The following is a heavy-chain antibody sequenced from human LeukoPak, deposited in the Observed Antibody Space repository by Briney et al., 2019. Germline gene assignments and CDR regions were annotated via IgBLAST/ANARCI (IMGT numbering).Heavy chain of an antibody. J-gene: IGHJ4*02. CDR3: ARDSSGGRLDY. D-gene: IGHD3-16*01. Sequence: EASVKVSCKASGGTFSGYAISWVRQAPGQGLEWMGGIIPIFGTANYAQKFQGRVTITTDESTSTAYMELSSLRSEDTAVYYCARDSSGGRLDYWGQGTLVTVSS. CDR2: IIPIFGTA. CDR1: GGTFSGYA. V-gene: IGHV1-69*05.